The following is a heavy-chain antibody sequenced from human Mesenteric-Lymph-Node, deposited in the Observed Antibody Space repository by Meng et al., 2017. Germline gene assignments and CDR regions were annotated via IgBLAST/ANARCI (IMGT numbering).Heavy chain of an antibody. CDR1: GFTFSSYS. CDR3: ASSGRTPRYYYYYGMDV. V-gene: IGHV3-21*01. Sequence: GESLKISCAASGFTFSSYSMNWVRQAPGKGLEWVSSISSSSYIYYADSVKGRFTISRDNAKNSLYLQMNSLRAEDTAVYYCASSGRTPRYYYYYGMDVWGQGTTVTVSS. J-gene: IGHJ6*02. CDR2: ISSSSYI. D-gene: IGHD6-19*01.